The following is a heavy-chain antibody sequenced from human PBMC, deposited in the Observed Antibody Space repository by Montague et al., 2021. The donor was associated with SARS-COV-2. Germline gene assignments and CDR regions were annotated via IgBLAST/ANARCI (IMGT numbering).Heavy chain of an antibody. CDR2: ISSNGYYI. J-gene: IGHJ5*02. CDR1: GFTFSSYT. V-gene: IGHV3-21*01. D-gene: IGHD6-13*01. CDR3: AREDCRIAGWGSNLDWFDP. Sequence: SLRLSCAASGFTFSSYTMIWVRQAPGKGLEYVSSISSNGYYIYYADSLKGRFTISRDNARNSLSLQMNSLRAEDTAVYYCAREDCRIAGWGSNLDWFDPWGQGTMVTVSS.